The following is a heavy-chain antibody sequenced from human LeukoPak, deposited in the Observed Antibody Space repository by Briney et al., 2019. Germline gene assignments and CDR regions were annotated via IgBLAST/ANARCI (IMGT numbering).Heavy chain of an antibody. V-gene: IGHV1-18*01. J-gene: IGHJ6*02. CDR1: GYTFTSYG. D-gene: IGHD3-22*01. Sequence: GASVKVSCTASGYTFTSYGISWVRQAPGQGLEWMGWISAYNGNTNYAQKLQGRVTMTTDTSTSTAYMELRSLRSDDTAVYYCARGGDYETYYYYGMDVWGQGTTVTVSS. CDR2: ISAYNGNT. CDR3: ARGGDYETYYYYGMDV.